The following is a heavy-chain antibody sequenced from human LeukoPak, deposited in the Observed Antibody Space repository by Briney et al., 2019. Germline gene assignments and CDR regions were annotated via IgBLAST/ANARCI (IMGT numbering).Heavy chain of an antibody. V-gene: IGHV3-53*01. D-gene: IGHD2-15*01. CDR1: GFTVSGHP. Sequence: GGSLRLSCAASGFTVSGHPMSWVRQAPGKGLEWVSVIYRGGNTYYADSVQGRFTISRDNSKSTLCLQMNSLRAEDTAVYYCAKQLGYCSDGSCYFPYWGQGTLVTVSS. J-gene: IGHJ4*02. CDR2: IYRGGNT. CDR3: AKQLGYCSDGSCYFPY.